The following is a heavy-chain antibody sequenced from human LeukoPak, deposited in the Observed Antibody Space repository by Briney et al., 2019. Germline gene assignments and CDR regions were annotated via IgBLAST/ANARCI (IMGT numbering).Heavy chain of an antibody. CDR1: GFTLSSNY. J-gene: IGHJ3*02. Sequence: GGSLRLSCAASGFTLSSNYMSWVRQAPGKGLEWVSVIYSGGTTCYADSVKGRFTISRANSKNTLYLQMNSLRAEDTAVYYCARDAFDIWGQGTMVTVSS. V-gene: IGHV3-66*01. CDR3: ARDAFDI. CDR2: IYSGGTT.